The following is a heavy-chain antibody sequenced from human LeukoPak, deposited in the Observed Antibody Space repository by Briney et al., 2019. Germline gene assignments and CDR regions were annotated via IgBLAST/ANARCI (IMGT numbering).Heavy chain of an antibody. CDR2: FDPEDGET. CDR3: ATVFPLPSGTNYYYYYYMDV. J-gene: IGHJ6*03. D-gene: IGHD1-1*01. CDR1: GYTLTELS. Sequence: ASVKVSCKVSGYTLTELSMHWVRQAPGKGLEWMGGFDPEDGETIYAQKFQGRVTMTEDTSTDTAYMELSSLRSEDTAVYYCATVFPLPSGTNYYYYYYMDVWGKGTTVTVSS. V-gene: IGHV1-24*01.